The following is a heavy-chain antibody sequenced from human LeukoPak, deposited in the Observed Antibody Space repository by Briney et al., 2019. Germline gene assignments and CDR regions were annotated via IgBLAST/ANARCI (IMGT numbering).Heavy chain of an antibody. D-gene: IGHD3-3*01. V-gene: IGHV4-4*07. J-gene: IGHJ4*02. CDR2: IYTSGST. CDR3: ARAVPVTTIFGVVPHHRYYFDY. Sequence: SETLSLTCTVSGGSISSCYWSWIRQPAGKGLEWIGRIYTSGSTNYNPSLKSRVTMSVETSKNQFSLKLSSVTAADTAVYYCARAVPVTTIFGVVPHHRYYFDYWGQGTLVTVSS. CDR1: GGSISSCY.